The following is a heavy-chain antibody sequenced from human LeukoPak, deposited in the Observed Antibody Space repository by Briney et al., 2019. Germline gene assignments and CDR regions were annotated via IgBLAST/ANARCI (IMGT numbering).Heavy chain of an antibody. V-gene: IGHV4-4*07. D-gene: IGHD7-27*01. J-gene: IGHJ4*02. CDR3: ARDGELGNYDY. CDR1: GGSISSYY. CDR2: IYTSGST. Sequence: SETLSLTCTVSGGSISSYYWSWIRQPAGKGLEWIGRIYTSGSTNYNPSLKSRVTMSVDTSKNQFSLKLNSVTAADTAVYYCARDGELGNYDYWGREPWSPSPQ.